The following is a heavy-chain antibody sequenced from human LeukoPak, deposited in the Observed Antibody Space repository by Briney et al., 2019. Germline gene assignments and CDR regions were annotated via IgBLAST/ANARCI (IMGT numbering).Heavy chain of an antibody. J-gene: IGHJ4*02. Sequence: SETLSLTCTVSGGSISSYYWSWIRQPPGKGLEWIGYIYTSGSTHYNPSLQSRVTISVDTSKNQFSLKLSSVPAADTAVYYCATQAYSSQAGFDYWGQGTLVTVSS. V-gene: IGHV4-4*09. CDR1: GGSISSYY. CDR2: IYTSGST. CDR3: ATQAYSSQAGFDY. D-gene: IGHD6-19*01.